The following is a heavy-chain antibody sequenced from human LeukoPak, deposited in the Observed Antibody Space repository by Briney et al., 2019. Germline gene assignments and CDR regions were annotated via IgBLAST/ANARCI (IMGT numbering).Heavy chain of an antibody. CDR1: GFTVNSNY. Sequence: GGSLRLSCAASGFTVNSNYMHWVRQAPGKGLVWVSHINSDGSWTSYADSVKGRFTISKDNAKNTVYLQMNSLRAEDTAVYYCVSFYETYWGRGTLVTVSS. J-gene: IGHJ4*02. D-gene: IGHD2/OR15-2a*01. CDR2: INSDGSWT. V-gene: IGHV3-74*01. CDR3: VSFYETY.